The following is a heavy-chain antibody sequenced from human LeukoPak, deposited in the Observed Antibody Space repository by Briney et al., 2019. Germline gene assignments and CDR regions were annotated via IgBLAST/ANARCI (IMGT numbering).Heavy chain of an antibody. CDR1: GFTFSNYW. J-gene: IGHJ4*02. D-gene: IGHD2-2*01. CDR2: INSDGSST. Sequence: GGSLRLSCAASGFTFSNYWIHWVRQAPGKGLVWVSRINSDGSSTSYADSVKGRFTISRDNAKNTLYLQMNSLRAEDTAVYYCARDGYCSSTSCYHFDYWGQGTLVTVSS. V-gene: IGHV3-74*01. CDR3: ARDGYCSSTSCYHFDY.